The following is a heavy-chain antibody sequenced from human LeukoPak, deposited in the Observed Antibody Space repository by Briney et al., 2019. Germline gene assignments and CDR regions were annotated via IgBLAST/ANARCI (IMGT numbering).Heavy chain of an antibody. CDR1: GFTFSSYA. J-gene: IGHJ4*02. CDR2: IWYDGSNK. V-gene: IGHV3-33*06. Sequence: GGSLRLSCAASGFTFSSYAMQWVRQAPGKGLEWVAIIWYDGSNKYYADSLKGRFTISRDNSKNTLYLEMNSLRVEDTAVYYCAKDHAGSGRAFESWGQGTLVTVSS. D-gene: IGHD2-15*01. CDR3: AKDHAGSGRAFES.